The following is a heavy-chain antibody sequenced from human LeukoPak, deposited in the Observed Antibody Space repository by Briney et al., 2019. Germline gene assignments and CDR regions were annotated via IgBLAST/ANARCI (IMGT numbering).Heavy chain of an antibody. CDR1: GYTFTTYG. V-gene: IGHV1-18*01. CDR3: ARDQMGGSYYGYFQH. CDR2: ISAYNGNT. J-gene: IGHJ1*01. D-gene: IGHD1-26*01. Sequence: ASVKVSCKASGYTFTTYGISWVRQAPGQGLEWMGWISAYNGNTKYEQQLQGRVTMTTDTSTSTAYMDLKSPRSDDTAVYYCARDQMGGSYYGYFQHWGQGTLVTVSS.